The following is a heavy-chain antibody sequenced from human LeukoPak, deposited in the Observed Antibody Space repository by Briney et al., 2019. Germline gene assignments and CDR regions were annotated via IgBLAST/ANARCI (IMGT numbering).Heavy chain of an antibody. CDR2: IYTSGST. CDR3: ASSHHRYCSSTSCYYYYYMDV. Sequence: SETLSLTCTVSGGSISSGSYYWSWIRQPAGKGLEWIGRIYTSGSTNYNPSLKSRVTISVDTSKNQFSLKLSSVTTADTAVYYCASSHHRYCSSTSCYYYYYMDVWGKGTTVTVSS. CDR1: GGSISSGSYY. V-gene: IGHV4-61*02. D-gene: IGHD2-2*01. J-gene: IGHJ6*03.